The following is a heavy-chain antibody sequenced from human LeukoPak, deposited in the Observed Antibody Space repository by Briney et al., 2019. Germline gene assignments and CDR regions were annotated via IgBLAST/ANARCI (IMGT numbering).Heavy chain of an antibody. CDR3: ARSAEWLRNALDI. CDR2: MHNSGSS. Sequence: KASETLSLTCTVSGASTSHFYWNWIRQPPGKGLEWIGYMHNSGSSKHNPSLKSRLTISIDTSKNQFSLQLASVTAADTAIYCCARSAEWLRNALDIWGQGTMVSVSS. D-gene: IGHD5-12*01. V-gene: IGHV4-59*01. CDR1: GASTSHFY. J-gene: IGHJ3*02.